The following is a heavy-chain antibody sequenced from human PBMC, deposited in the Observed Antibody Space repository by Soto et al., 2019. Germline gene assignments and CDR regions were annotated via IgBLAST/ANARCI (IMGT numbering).Heavy chain of an antibody. CDR2: IYYSGST. CDR3: ARAGSSGYYLSWFDP. D-gene: IGHD3-22*01. Sequence: KTSETLSLTCTVSGGSISSGDYYWSWIRQPPGKGLEWIGYIYYSGSTYYNPSLKSRVTISVDTSKNQFSLKLSSVTAADTAVYYCARAGSSGYYLSWFDPWGQGTLVTVSS. V-gene: IGHV4-30-4*01. J-gene: IGHJ5*02. CDR1: GGSISSGDYY.